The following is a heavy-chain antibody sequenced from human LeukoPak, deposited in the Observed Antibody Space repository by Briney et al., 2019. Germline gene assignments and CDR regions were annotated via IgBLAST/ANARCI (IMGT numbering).Heavy chain of an antibody. D-gene: IGHD1-26*01. CDR3: TTCTSLVGATNRDY. Sequence: GGSLRLSCAASGFTLSNAWMSWVRQAPGKGLEWVGRIKSKTDGGTTDYAAPVKGRFTISRDDSKNTLYLQMNSLKTEDTAVYYCTTCTSLVGATNRDYWGQGTLVTVSS. CDR1: GFTLSNAW. CDR2: IKSKTDGGTT. V-gene: IGHV3-15*01. J-gene: IGHJ4*02.